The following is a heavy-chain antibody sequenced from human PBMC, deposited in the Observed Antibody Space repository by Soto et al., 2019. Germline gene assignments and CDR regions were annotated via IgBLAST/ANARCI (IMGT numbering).Heavy chain of an antibody. V-gene: IGHV1-46*03. Sequence: QVQLVQSGAEVKKPGASVKVSCKASGYTFTSYYMHWVRQAPGQGLEWMGIINPSGGSTSYAQKFQGRVTMSRDTSTSTVYMELSSLRSEDTAVYYCARDKGSSGWYEGAFDYGGQGTLVTVSS. D-gene: IGHD6-19*01. CDR2: INPSGGST. CDR1: GYTFTSYY. CDR3: ARDKGSSGWYEGAFDY. J-gene: IGHJ4*02.